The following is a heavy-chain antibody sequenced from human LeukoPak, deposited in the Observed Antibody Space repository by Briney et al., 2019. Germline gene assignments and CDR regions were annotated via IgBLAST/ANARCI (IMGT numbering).Heavy chain of an antibody. CDR1: GFTFSSYW. CDR3: ARAGGYSYAPGADY. CDR2: INWNAGDT. V-gene: IGHV3-20*04. Sequence: GGSLRLSCAASGFTFSSYWMSWVRQAPGKGLEWVSGINWNAGDTGYADSVRGRFTISRDNAKNSLYLQMNSLRAEDTALYYCARAGGYSYAPGADYWGQGTLVTVSS. D-gene: IGHD5-18*01. J-gene: IGHJ4*02.